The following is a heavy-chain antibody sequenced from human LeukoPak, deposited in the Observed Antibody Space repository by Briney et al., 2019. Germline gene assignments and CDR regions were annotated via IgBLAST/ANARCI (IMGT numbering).Heavy chain of an antibody. V-gene: IGHV3-7*01. Sequence: PGGSLRLSCAASGFTFSRHWMSWVRQAPGKGLEWVANINQDGSEKNYVDSVKGRFTISRDNAKNSLYLQMNSLRAEDTAVYYCARVGVVVAAFDYWGQGALVTVSS. CDR2: INQDGSEK. D-gene: IGHD2-15*01. CDR1: GFTFSRHW. CDR3: ARVGVVVAAFDY. J-gene: IGHJ4*02.